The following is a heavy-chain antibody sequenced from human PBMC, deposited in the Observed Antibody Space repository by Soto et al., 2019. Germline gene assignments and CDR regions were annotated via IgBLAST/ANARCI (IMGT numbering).Heavy chain of an antibody. CDR2: IRSKANSYAT. V-gene: IGHV3-73*02. Sequence: EVQLVESGGGLVQPGGSLKLSCAASGFTFSGSAMHWVRQASGKGLEWVGRIRSKANSYATAYAASVKGRFTISREDSKNTAYLQMNSLKTEDTAVYYCTRHSPFDYDSGASWFDPGGQGTLVTVSS. J-gene: IGHJ5*02. CDR3: TRHSPFDYDSGASWFDP. CDR1: GFTFSGSA. D-gene: IGHD3-22*01.